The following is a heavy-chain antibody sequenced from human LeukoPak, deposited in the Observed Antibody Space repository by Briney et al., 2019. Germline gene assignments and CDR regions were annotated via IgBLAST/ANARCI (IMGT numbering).Heavy chain of an antibody. D-gene: IGHD4-17*01. V-gene: IGHV3-23*01. Sequence: GGSLRLSCAASGFTFSSYAMSWVRQAPGKGLEWVSAISGSGGSTYYADSVKGRFTISRDNSKNTLYLQMNSLSAEDTAVYYCAKVGSLRPYYFDYWGQGTLVTVSS. J-gene: IGHJ4*02. CDR3: AKVGSLRPYYFDY. CDR2: ISGSGGST. CDR1: GFTFSSYA.